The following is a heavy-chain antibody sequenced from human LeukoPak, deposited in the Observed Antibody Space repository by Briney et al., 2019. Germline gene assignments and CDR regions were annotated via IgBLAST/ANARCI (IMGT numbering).Heavy chain of an antibody. CDR3: ARGGEANYYDTSGYYLYYY. CDR2: VVPIFGTT. CDR1: GGAFSNYA. J-gene: IGHJ4*02. D-gene: IGHD3-22*01. V-gene: IGHV1-69*05. Sequence: ASVQVSCKASGGAFSNYAVSCVRQAAGEALEWMGRVVPIFGTTNYAQKFQGRVTISTDESTSPAYMGLSSLRSEDTAVYYCARGGEANYYDTSGYYLYYYWGQGTLVTVSS.